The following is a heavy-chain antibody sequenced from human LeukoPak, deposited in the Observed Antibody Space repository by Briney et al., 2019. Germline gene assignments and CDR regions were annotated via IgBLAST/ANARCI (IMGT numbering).Heavy chain of an antibody. CDR3: AKAHLKAAAIAVAGRPFDY. D-gene: IGHD6-19*01. CDR1: GFTFSSYG. J-gene: IGHJ4*02. CDR2: ISGSGGST. Sequence: GRSLRLSCAASGFTFSSYGMHWVRQAPGKGLEWVSTISGSGGSTYYADSVKGRFTISRDNSKNTLYLQMNSLRAEDTAVYYCAKAHLKAAAIAVAGRPFDYWGQGTLVTVSS. V-gene: IGHV3-23*01.